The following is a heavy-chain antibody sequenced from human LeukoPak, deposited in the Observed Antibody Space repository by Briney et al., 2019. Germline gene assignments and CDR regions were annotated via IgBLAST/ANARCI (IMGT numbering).Heavy chain of an antibody. CDR3: ARDSSSWYGYYYGMDV. Sequence: GGSLRLSCAASGLTFSNYWMDWVRQAPGKGLEWVANIKQDGSEKNYVDSVKGRFIISRDNAKNSLYLQMNSLRAEDTAVYYCARDSSSWYGYYYGMDVWGQGTTVTVSS. CDR1: GLTFSNYW. J-gene: IGHJ6*02. D-gene: IGHD6-13*01. CDR2: IKQDGSEK. V-gene: IGHV3-7*01.